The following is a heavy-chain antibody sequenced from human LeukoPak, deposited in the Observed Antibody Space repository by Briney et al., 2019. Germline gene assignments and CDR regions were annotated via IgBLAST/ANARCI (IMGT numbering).Heavy chain of an antibody. Sequence: SETLSLTCAVYGGSFSGYYWSWVRQPPGKGLEWIGEINHSGSTKYNPSLKSRVTISVDTSKNQFALKLSSVTAADTAVYYGARGRGELPNYYGSGSPSYYYYMDVWGKGTTVTVSS. CDR1: GGSFSGYY. J-gene: IGHJ6*03. V-gene: IGHV4-34*01. D-gene: IGHD3-10*01. CDR2: INHSGST. CDR3: ARGRGELPNYYGSGSPSYYYYMDV.